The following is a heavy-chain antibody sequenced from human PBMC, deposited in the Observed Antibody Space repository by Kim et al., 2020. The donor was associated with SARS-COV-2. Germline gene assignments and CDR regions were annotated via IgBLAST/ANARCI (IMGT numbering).Heavy chain of an antibody. CDR2: ISAYNGNT. J-gene: IGHJ5*02. V-gene: IGHV1-18*04. CDR1: GYTFTSYG. Sequence: ASVKVSCKASGYTFTSYGISWVRQAPGQGLEWMGWISAYNGNTNYAQKLQGRVTMTTDTSTSTAYMELRSLRSDDTAVYYCAREVTMVRGSVHWFDPWGQGTLVTVSS. CDR3: AREVTMVRGSVHWFDP. D-gene: IGHD3-10*01.